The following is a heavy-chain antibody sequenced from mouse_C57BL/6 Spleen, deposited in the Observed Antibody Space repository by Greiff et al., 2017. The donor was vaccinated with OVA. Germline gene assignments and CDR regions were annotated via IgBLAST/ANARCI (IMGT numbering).Heavy chain of an antibody. V-gene: IGHV1-82*01. Sequence: QVQLKQSGPELVKPGASVKISCKASGYAFSSSWMNWVQQRPGKGLEWIGRIYPGDGDTNSNGKFKGKATLTADKSSSTAYMQLSSLTSEDAAVYFCEREEVVADDWGQGTTLTVSS. CDR2: IYPGDGDT. D-gene: IGHD1-1*01. CDR1: GYAFSSSW. J-gene: IGHJ2*01. CDR3: EREEVVADD.